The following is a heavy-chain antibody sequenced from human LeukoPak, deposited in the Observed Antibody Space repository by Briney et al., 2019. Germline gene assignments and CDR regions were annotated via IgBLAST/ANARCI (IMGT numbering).Heavy chain of an antibody. CDR1: GGTFSSYA. CDR2: IIPIFGTA. D-gene: IGHD2-21*01. J-gene: IGHJ6*03. Sequence: GSSVKVSCKASGGTFSSYAISWVRQAPGQGLEWMGGIIPIFGTANYAQKFQGRVTITADESTSTAYMELSSLRSEDTAVYYCARDMGAINGNYMDVWGKGTTVTVSS. V-gene: IGHV1-69*01. CDR3: ARDMGAINGNYMDV.